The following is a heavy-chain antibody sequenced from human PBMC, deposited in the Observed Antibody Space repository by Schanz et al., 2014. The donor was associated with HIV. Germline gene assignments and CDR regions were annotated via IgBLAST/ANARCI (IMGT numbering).Heavy chain of an antibody. D-gene: IGHD6-6*01. Sequence: QVQLVQSGAEVKKPGASVKVSCKASGYTFTGYYLHWIRQAPGQGLEWMGSFNPNSGGRIYPQKFEGRVTMTRDTSISTAYMELSSLRYDDTAVYYCAREPSFSGLDVWGQGTTVIVSS. CDR2: FNPNSGGR. V-gene: IGHV1-2*02. J-gene: IGHJ6*02. CDR1: GYTFTGYY. CDR3: AREPSFSGLDV.